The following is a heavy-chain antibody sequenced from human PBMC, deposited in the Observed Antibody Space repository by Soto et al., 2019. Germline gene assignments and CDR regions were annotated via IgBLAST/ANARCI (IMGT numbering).Heavy chain of an antibody. Sequence: VQSGAAVKKPGASVEVSCKVSGDSITEVSMHWVRQSPEKGLEWMGGYDPEKGRRISAQNFKGRLTMTEDTSTDTAYMKLISLETDDTAVYFCATGPPGHYFDFWGQGTLVTSSS. J-gene: IGHJ4*02. CDR3: ATGPPGHYFDF. CDR2: YDPEKGRR. D-gene: IGHD3-10*01. V-gene: IGHV1-24*01. CDR1: GDSITEVS.